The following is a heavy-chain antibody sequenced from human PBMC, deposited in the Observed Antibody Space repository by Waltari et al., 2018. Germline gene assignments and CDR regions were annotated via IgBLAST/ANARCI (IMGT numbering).Heavy chain of an antibody. CDR2: ISPYNGNT. CDR1: GYSFTDYG. J-gene: IGHJ3*02. D-gene: IGHD2-15*01. Sequence: QVQLVQSGAEVKKPGASVKVSCKASGYSFTDYGISWVRTAPGQGLEWMGWISPYNGNTNHAQKLQGRVTMTTDTSTTTAYMELRSLRSDDTAVYYCARDPCSGDSCHDAFDIWGQGTMVTVSS. CDR3: ARDPCSGDSCHDAFDI. V-gene: IGHV1-18*04.